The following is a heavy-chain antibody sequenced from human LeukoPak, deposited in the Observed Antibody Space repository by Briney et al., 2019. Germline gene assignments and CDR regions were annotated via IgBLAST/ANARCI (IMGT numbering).Heavy chain of an antibody. J-gene: IGHJ5*02. Sequence: GRSLRLSCAASGFTFSSYGMHWVRQAPGKGLEWVAVIWYDGSNKYYADSVKGRFTISRDNSKNTLYLQMNSLRAEDTAVYYCATNGQEEPNWFDPWGQGTLVTVSS. CDR3: ATNGQEEPNWFDP. CDR2: IWYDGSNK. D-gene: IGHD1-14*01. V-gene: IGHV3-33*01. CDR1: GFTFSSYG.